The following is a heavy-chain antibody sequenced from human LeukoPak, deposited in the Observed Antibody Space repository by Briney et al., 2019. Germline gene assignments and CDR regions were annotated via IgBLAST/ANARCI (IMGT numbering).Heavy chain of an antibody. D-gene: IGHD2-15*01. Sequence: PSETLSLTCTVSGGSISSYYWSWIRQPPGKGLEWIGYIYYSGSTNYNPSLKSRVTISVDTSKNQFSLKLSSVTAADTAVYYCARHQFGWWQQAGNWFDPWGQGTLVTVSS. CDR2: IYYSGST. CDR1: GGSISSYY. CDR3: ARHQFGWWQQAGNWFDP. V-gene: IGHV4-59*08. J-gene: IGHJ5*02.